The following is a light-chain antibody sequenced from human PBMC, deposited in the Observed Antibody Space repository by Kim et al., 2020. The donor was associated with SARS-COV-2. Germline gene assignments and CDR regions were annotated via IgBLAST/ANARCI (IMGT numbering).Light chain of an antibody. CDR3: QQYYSLPIT. V-gene: IGKV4-1*01. Sequence: ATINCKSSQSILYSTSNKINLAWYQQQPGQPPKLLIYWASTRESGVPDRFSGSGSGTDFTLTISSLQAEDVAVYYCQQYYSLPITFGPGTKVDIK. J-gene: IGKJ3*01. CDR1: QSILYSTSNKIN. CDR2: WAS.